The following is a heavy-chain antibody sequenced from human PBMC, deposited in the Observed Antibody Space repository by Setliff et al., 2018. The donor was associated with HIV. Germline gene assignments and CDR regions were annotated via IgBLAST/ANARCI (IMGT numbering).Heavy chain of an antibody. V-gene: IGHV4-61*02. D-gene: IGHD6-19*01. CDR1: GGSIRSDSYY. J-gene: IGHJ4*02. CDR3: VRGPQWLVQKGRVYYLDY. Sequence: SETLSLTCTVSGGSIRSDSYYWTWIRQPAGEGLEWIGRIYSSGNTNYNPSLESRVTISVDTSKNQFSLKLSSVTAADTAVYFCVRGPQWLVQKGRVYYLDYWGQGTLVTVSS. CDR2: IYSSGNT.